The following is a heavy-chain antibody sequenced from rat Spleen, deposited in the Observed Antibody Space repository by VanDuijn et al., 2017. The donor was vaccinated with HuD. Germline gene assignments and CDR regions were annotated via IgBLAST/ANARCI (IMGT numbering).Heavy chain of an antibody. CDR3: ARANRESYAHFYY. V-gene: IGHV2-13*01. CDR1: GFSLTSYG. Sequence: QVQLKESGPDLVQPSQTLSLTCTVSGFSLTSYGVNWVRQPPGKGLEWMGIIWGDGGTNYNSALKSRLSISRDTSKSQVFLTMNSLQTDDTAVYYCARANRESYAHFYYCGQGVMVTVSS. D-gene: IGHD1-12*01. CDR2: IWGDGGT. J-gene: IGHJ2*01.